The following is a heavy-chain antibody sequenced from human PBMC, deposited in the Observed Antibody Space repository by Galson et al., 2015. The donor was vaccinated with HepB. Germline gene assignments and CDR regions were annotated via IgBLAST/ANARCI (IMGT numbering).Heavy chain of an antibody. CDR3: AKDPGCLLVAGRLNS. Sequence: SLRLSCAGSGFTFSSFSLNWVRQAPGKGLDWVSVITHNRTYKYYADSVKGRFTISRDNSKTTVYLQMNSLRAEDTAVYYCAKDPGCLLVAGRLNSWGQGTLVTGSS. D-gene: IGHD6-19*01. CDR1: GFTFSSFS. J-gene: IGHJ4*02. CDR2: ITHNRTYK. V-gene: IGHV3-30*18.